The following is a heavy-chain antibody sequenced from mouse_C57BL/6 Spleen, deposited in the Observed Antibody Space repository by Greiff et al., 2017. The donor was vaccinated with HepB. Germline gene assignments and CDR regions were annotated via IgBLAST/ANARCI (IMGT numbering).Heavy chain of an antibody. CDR1: GYTFTSYW. Sequence: QVQLKQPGAELVKPGASVKLSCKASGYTFTSYWMHWVKQRPGRGLEWIGRIDPNSGGTKYNEKFKSKATLTVDKPSSTAYMQLSSLTSEDSAVYYCAREDSSGYPDYWGQGTTLTVSS. J-gene: IGHJ2*01. CDR2: IDPNSGGT. V-gene: IGHV1-72*01. D-gene: IGHD3-2*02. CDR3: AREDSSGYPDY.